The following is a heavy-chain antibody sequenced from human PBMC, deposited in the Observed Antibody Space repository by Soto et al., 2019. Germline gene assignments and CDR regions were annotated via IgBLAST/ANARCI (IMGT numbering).Heavy chain of an antibody. Sequence: EVHLLESGGGLVQPGGSLRLSCAVSLSSYAMPWVRQAPGKGLEWVAGISVSGGSTNYAVSVKGRFTISRDKDKNTVYLQMNSVRAEDTAVYYCAKGDLFVGGTIYGMDVWGQGTTVTVSS. D-gene: IGHD3-16*01. CDR1: LSSYA. J-gene: IGHJ6*02. CDR2: ISVSGGST. CDR3: AKGDLFVGGTIYGMDV. V-gene: IGHV3-23*01.